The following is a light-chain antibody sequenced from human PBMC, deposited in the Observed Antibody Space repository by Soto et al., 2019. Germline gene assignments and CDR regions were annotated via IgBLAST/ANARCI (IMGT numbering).Light chain of an antibody. V-gene: IGLV2-23*02. J-gene: IGLJ1*01. CDR1: SSDIGSYNL. Sequence: QSVLTQPASVSGSPGQSITISCTGTSSDIGSYNLVSWYQHHPGTAPKLMIYEVFKRPSGVSNRFSGSTSGNTASLTISGLQSEYEADYYCCSYAGGNTYVFGTGTKVTVL. CDR3: CSYAGGNTYV. CDR2: EVF.